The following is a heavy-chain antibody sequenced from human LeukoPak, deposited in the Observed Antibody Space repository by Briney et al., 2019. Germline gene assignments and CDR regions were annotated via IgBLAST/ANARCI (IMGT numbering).Heavy chain of an antibody. CDR1: GFTFSSYA. CDR3: ARVRDFWSGYYDY. CDR2: ISSNGGST. D-gene: IGHD3-3*01. V-gene: IGHV3-64*01. Sequence: GGSLRLSCAASGFTFSSYAMHWVRQAPGKGLEYVSAISSNGGSTYYANPVKGRFTISRDNSKNTLYLQMGSLRAEDMAVYYCARVRDFWSGYYDYWGQGTLVTVSS. J-gene: IGHJ4*02.